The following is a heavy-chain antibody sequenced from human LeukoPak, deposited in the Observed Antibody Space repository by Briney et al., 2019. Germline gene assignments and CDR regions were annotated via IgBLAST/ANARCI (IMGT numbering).Heavy chain of an antibody. J-gene: IGHJ4*02. Sequence: GGSLRLSCAASGFTFRGYGMHWVRQAPGKGLEWVAFIRYDGSNKYYADSVKGRFTISRDNSKNTLYLQMNSLRAEDTAVYYCAKAEIIRYDFWSGYSYFDYWGQGTLVTVSS. D-gene: IGHD3-3*01. CDR1: GFTFRGYG. CDR3: AKAEIIRYDFWSGYSYFDY. V-gene: IGHV3-30*02. CDR2: IRYDGSNK.